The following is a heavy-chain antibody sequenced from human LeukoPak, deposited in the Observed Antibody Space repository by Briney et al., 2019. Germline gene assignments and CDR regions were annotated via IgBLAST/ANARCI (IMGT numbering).Heavy chain of an antibody. CDR3: VRGSFGVDY. Sequence: PGGSLRLSCAASGFTFGGFGMHWVRQAPGKGPEWVAVIWYDGSKKYYEDSVKGRFTISRDNSKNTLYLQMNSLRVEDTAIYYCVRGSFGVDYWGQGTLVTVSS. J-gene: IGHJ4*02. V-gene: IGHV3-33*01. CDR2: IWYDGSKK. D-gene: IGHD3-10*01. CDR1: GFTFGGFG.